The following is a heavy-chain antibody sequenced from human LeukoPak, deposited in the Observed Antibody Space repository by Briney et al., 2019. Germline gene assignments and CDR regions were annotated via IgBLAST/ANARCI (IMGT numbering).Heavy chain of an antibody. Sequence: GGSLRLSCAASGFTFSSYWMSWVRQAPGKGLEWVANIKQDGSEKYYVDSVKGRFTISRDNAKNSVYLQMNSLRAEDTAVYYCARVATYYYGSGSYYYMDVWGKGTTVTISS. D-gene: IGHD3-10*01. J-gene: IGHJ6*03. CDR1: GFTFSSYW. CDR3: ARVATYYYGSGSYYYMDV. V-gene: IGHV3-7*01. CDR2: IKQDGSEK.